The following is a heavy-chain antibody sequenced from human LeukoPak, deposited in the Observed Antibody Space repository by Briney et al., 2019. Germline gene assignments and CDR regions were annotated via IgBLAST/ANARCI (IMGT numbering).Heavy chain of an antibody. D-gene: IGHD3-3*01. CDR3: AKRNVLRDLDY. J-gene: IGHJ4*02. Sequence: GGSLRLSCAASGLTFSSYAMSWVRQAPGKGLEWVSAISGSGGSTYYADSVKGRFTISRDNSKNTLDLQMNSLRAEDTAVYYCAKRNVLRDLDYWGQGTLVTVSS. CDR2: ISGSGGST. V-gene: IGHV3-23*01. CDR1: GLTFSSYA.